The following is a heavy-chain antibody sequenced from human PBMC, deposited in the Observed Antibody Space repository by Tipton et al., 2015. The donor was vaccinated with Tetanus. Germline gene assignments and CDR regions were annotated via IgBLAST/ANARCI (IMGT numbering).Heavy chain of an antibody. Sequence: LSLTCAVSGGSIDRSTWYWGWIRHSPGKGLEWIGGLYDSGSTHYNPSLESRLTVSVDTSRTQFSLTRNSVTAADTAIYYCARGSQGLDPWGPGTPVTVSS. V-gene: IGHV4-39*01. CDR1: GGSIDRSTWY. CDR2: LYDSGST. J-gene: IGHJ5*02. CDR3: ARGSQGLDP.